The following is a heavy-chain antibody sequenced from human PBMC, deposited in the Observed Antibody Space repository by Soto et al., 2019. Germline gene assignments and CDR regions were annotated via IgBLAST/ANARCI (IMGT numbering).Heavy chain of an antibody. V-gene: IGHV4-61*01. CDR2: IYHRGST. CDR3: ARDHDMLDSPPRSPNFYHGLDL. CDR1: GGSVGSSSYY. D-gene: IGHD3-9*01. Sequence: SETLSLTCSVSGGSVGSSSYYWSWIRQPPGKGLEWIGHIYHRGSTKYNPSLKGRVTMSLDTSKNELSLKVTSVTTADTAVYYCARDHDMLDSPPRSPNFYHGLDLWGRGTTVTVSS. J-gene: IGHJ6*02.